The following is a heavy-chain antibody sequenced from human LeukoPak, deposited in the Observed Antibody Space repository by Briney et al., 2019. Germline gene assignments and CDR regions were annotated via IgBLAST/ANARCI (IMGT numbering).Heavy chain of an antibody. J-gene: IGHJ5*02. CDR3: ARALGDTHQNNWFDP. CDR1: GFTFDDYG. CDR2: INWNGGST. V-gene: IGHV3-20*04. D-gene: IGHD2-21*01. Sequence: RGSLRLSCAASGFTFDDYGMSWVRQAPGKGLEWVSGINWNGGSTGYADSVKGRFTISRDNAKNSLYLQMNSLRAEDTALYYCARALGDTHQNNWFDPWGQGTLVTVSS.